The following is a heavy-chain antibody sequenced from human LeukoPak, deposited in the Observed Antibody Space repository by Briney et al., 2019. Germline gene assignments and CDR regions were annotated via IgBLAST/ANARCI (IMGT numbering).Heavy chain of an antibody. Sequence: GGSLRLSCAASGFTFSSYAMHWVRQAPGKGLEWVAVISYDGSNKYYADSVKGRFTISRDNSKNTLCLQMNSLRAEDTAVYYCASRGGSGSWHNFDYWGQGTLVTVSS. CDR2: ISYDGSNK. J-gene: IGHJ4*02. D-gene: IGHD6-13*01. CDR1: GFTFSSYA. CDR3: ASRGGSGSWHNFDY. V-gene: IGHV3-30-3*01.